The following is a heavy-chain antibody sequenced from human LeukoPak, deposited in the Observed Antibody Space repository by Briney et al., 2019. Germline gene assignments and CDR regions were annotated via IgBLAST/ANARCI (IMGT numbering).Heavy chain of an antibody. J-gene: IGHJ4*02. V-gene: IGHV3-21*01. CDR1: GFTFSSYS. D-gene: IGHD3-9*01. Sequence: PGGSLRLSCAASGFTFSSYSMNWVRQAPGKGLEWVSSICSSSSYIYYADSVKGRFTISRDNAKNSLYLQMNSLRAEDTAVYYCARGTRLYDILTGYYGGAFDYWGQGTLVTVSS. CDR2: ICSSSSYI. CDR3: ARGTRLYDILTGYYGGAFDY.